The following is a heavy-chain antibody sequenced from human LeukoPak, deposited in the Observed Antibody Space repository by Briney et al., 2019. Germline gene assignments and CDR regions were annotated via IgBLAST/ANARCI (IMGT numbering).Heavy chain of an antibody. V-gene: IGHV1-69*05. CDR2: IIPIVGTA. CDR3: ARDHNGSGSYYRARNWFDP. CDR1: GGTFSSYA. D-gene: IGHD3-10*01. Sequence: GSSVKVSCKASGGTFSSYAISWVRQAPGQGLEWMGGIIPIVGTANYAQKFQGRVTITTDESTSTAYMELSSLRSEDTAVYYCARDHNGSGSYYRARNWFDPWGQGTLVTVSS. J-gene: IGHJ5*02.